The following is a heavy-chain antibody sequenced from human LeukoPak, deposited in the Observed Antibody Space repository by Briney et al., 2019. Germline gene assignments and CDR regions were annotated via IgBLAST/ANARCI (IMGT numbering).Heavy chain of an antibody. CDR1: GGTFSSYA. J-gene: IGHJ4*02. CDR3: ARDLFDSSGDDY. CDR2: IIPIFGTA. Sequence: SVKVSCKASGGTFSSYAISWVRQAPGQGLEWMGGIIPIFGTANYAQKFQGRVTITTDESTSTAYMELSSLRSEDTAVYYCARDLFDSSGDDYWGQGTLVTVSS. D-gene: IGHD3-22*01. V-gene: IGHV1-69*05.